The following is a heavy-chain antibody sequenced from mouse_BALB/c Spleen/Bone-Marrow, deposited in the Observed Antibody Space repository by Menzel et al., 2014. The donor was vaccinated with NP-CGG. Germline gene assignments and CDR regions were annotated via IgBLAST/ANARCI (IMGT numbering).Heavy chain of an antibody. Sequence: VQLQQSGAELVKPGASVKLSCTASGFNIKDTYMHWVKQRPEQGLEWIGRIDPANGNTKYDPKFQGKATITADTSSNTAYLQLSSLTSEDIAVYYCASYYYGSSLFAYWGQGTLVTVSA. CDR1: GFNIKDTY. CDR3: ASYYYGSSLFAY. CDR2: IDPANGNT. D-gene: IGHD1-1*01. V-gene: IGHV14-3*02. J-gene: IGHJ3*01.